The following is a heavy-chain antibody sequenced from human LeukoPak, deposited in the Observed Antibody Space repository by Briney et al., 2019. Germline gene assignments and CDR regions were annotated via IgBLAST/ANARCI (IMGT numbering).Heavy chain of an antibody. CDR3: ARFALSSSLDY. CDR1: GYTFTGYY. CDR2: INPNSGGT. V-gene: IGHV1-2*02. D-gene: IGHD6-13*01. J-gene: IGHJ4*02. Sequence: GASVKVSCKASGYTFTGYYMHWVRQAPGQGLEWMGWINPNSGGTNYAQKFQGRVTMTRDTSISTVYLQWSSLKASDTAIYYCARFALSSSLDYWGQGTLVTVSP.